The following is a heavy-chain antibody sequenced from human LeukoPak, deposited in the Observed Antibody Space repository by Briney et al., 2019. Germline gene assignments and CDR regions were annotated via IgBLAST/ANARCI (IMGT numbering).Heavy chain of an antibody. CDR1: GFTFSSYV. Sequence: GGSLRLSCAASGFTFSSYVMRWLRQAPGKGLEWVATINQDGSEKYYVDSVKGRFAISRDNAKNSLYLQMNSLRAEDTAVYYCARDIVVGPEYYYGMDVWGQGTTVTVSS. J-gene: IGHJ6*02. CDR2: INQDGSEK. D-gene: IGHD2-15*01. CDR3: ARDIVVGPEYYYGMDV. V-gene: IGHV3-7*01.